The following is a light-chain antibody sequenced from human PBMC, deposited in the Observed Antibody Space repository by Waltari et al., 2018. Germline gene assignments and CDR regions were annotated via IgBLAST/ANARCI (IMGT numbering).Light chain of an antibody. CDR3: QQRSSGRT. V-gene: IGKV3-11*01. J-gene: IGKJ1*01. CDR2: DAS. CDR1: LRVGTH. Sequence: EVVMTQSPATLSLSPGESATLSCRASLRVGTHLAWYQQKPGQAPRLLIYDASNRAAGIPVRFSGSGSVTDFTLTISNLEPEDFAVYYCQQRSSGRTFGQGTKVEIK.